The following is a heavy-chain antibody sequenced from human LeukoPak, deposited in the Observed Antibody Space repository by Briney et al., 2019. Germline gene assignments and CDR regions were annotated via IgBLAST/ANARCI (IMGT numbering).Heavy chain of an antibody. CDR1: GGSFSGYY. D-gene: IGHD2-2*01. V-gene: IGHV4-34*01. CDR2: INHRGST. CDR3: ARRKSRNCSSTSCTSPYYFDY. Sequence: SETLSLTCAVYGGSFSGYYWSWIRQPPGKGLEWIGEINHRGSTNYNPSLKSRVTISVDTSKNQFSLKLSSVTAADTAVYYCARRKSRNCSSTSCTSPYYFDYWGQGTLVTVSS. J-gene: IGHJ4*02.